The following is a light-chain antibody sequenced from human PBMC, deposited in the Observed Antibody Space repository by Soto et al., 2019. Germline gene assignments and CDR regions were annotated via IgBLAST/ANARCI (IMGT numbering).Light chain of an antibody. CDR3: QQYNSYPLT. CDR1: QSLSSW. CDR2: KAS. Sequence: DIQMTQSPSTLSSSVGDRVTITCRASQSLSSWLAWYQQKPGKAPNRLIYKASSLESGVPSRFSGSGSGTEFTLTISSLQPDDFATYYCQQYNSYPLTFGGGTKVEIK. J-gene: IGKJ4*01. V-gene: IGKV1-5*03.